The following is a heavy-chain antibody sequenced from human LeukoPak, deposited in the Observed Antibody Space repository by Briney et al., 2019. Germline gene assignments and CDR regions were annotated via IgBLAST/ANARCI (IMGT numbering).Heavy chain of an antibody. CDR3: ARALGAPIPVVDY. Sequence: GESLKISCKGSADSFNNYWIGWVRQMPGKGLEWMGIIYPDDSDTRYSPSFQGQVTISADKSISTAYLQWSSLKASDTAMYYCARALGAPIPVVDYWGQGTLVTVSS. V-gene: IGHV5-51*01. D-gene: IGHD1-26*01. CDR2: IYPDDSDT. J-gene: IGHJ4*02. CDR1: ADSFNNYW.